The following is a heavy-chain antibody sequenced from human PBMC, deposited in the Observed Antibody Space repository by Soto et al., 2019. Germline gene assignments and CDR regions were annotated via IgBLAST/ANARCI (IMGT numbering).Heavy chain of an antibody. CDR2: IFSNDEK. CDR3: PRMSSGYYDFWSGLASKDAFDI. Sequence: QVTLKESGPVLVKPTETLTLTCTVSGFSLSNARMGVSWIRQPPGKAREWLAHIFSNDEKSYSTSLKSRLTISKNTSKSQVVLTMTNMDPVDTATYYCPRMSSGYYDFWSGLASKDAFDIWGQVTMVTVSS. J-gene: IGHJ3*02. CDR1: GFSLSNARMG. D-gene: IGHD3-3*01. V-gene: IGHV2-26*01.